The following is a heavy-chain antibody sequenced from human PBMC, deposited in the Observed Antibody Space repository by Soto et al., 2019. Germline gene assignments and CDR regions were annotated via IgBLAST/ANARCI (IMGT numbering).Heavy chain of an antibody. CDR3: AKMSSANYYAPVFS. J-gene: IGHJ4*02. V-gene: IGHV3-11*01. CDR2: ISSSGNII. CDR1: GFTFSDYY. Sequence: QVQLVESGGGLVKTGGSLRIVCEASGFTFSDYYMSWVRQAPGKGLEWVSYISSSGNIIYYADSVKGRFTISRDNAKNSVYLKMNSLRAEDTALYFCAKMSSANYYAPVFSWGQGTLVTVSS. D-gene: IGHD3-22*01.